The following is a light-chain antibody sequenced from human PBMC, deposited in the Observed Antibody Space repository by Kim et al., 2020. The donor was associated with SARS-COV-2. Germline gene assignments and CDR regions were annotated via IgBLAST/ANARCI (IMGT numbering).Light chain of an antibody. Sequence: SPGERATLACRASQSVSSYLAWYQQKPGQAPRLLIYDASNRATGIPARFSGSGSGTDFTLTISSLEPEDFAVYYCQQRGNRPPWTFGKGTKVNIK. V-gene: IGKV3-11*01. CDR2: DAS. CDR3: QQRGNRPPWT. CDR1: QSVSSY. J-gene: IGKJ1*01.